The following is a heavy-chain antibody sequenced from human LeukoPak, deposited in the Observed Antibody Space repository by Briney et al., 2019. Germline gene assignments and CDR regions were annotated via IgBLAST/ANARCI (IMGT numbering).Heavy chain of an antibody. CDR2: ITSSSSYI. Sequence: GGSLRLSCAASGFTFSSYGMTWVRQAPGKGLEWVSSITSSSSYIYYADSVKGRFTISRDNAKNSLYLQMNGLRAEDTALYYCARDKDQYSGYDSGLFDYWGQGTLVTVSS. J-gene: IGHJ4*02. V-gene: IGHV3-21*01. CDR3: ARDKDQYSGYDSGLFDY. CDR1: GFTFSSYG. D-gene: IGHD5-12*01.